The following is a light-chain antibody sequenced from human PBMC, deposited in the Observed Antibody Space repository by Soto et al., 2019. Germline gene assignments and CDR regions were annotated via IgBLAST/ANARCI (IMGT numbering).Light chain of an antibody. V-gene: IGLV1-40*01. CDR1: SSNIGAGYD. CDR3: QSYDSSLSGVV. Sequence: QSVLTQPPSVXXXPGQRVTISCTGSSSNIGAGYDVHWYQQLPGTAPKLLIYGNSNRPSGVPDRFSGSKSGTSASLAITGLQAEDEADYYCQSYDSSLSGVVFGGGTKLTVL. J-gene: IGLJ2*01. CDR2: GNS.